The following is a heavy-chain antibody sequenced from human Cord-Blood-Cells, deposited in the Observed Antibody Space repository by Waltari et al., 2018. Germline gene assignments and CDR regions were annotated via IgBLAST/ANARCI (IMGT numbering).Heavy chain of an antibody. Sequence: QVQLQQWGAGLLKPSEPLSLTCAVYGGSFRGYYWSWIRQPPGKGLEWIGEINHSGSTNYNPSLKSRVTISVDTSKNQFSLKLSSVTAADTAVYYCARSPVVTPGAFDIWGQGTMVTVSS. CDR1: GGSFRGYY. D-gene: IGHD2-21*02. J-gene: IGHJ3*02. V-gene: IGHV4-34*01. CDR3: ARSPVVTPGAFDI. CDR2: INHSGST.